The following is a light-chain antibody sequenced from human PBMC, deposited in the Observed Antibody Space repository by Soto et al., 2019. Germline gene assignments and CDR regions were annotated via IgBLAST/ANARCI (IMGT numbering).Light chain of an antibody. CDR1: SSNIGAGYD. CDR3: QSYDSSLSGSWV. V-gene: IGLV1-40*01. CDR2: GNS. J-gene: IGLJ3*02. Sequence: QSVLTQPPSVSGAPGQRVTISCTGSSSNIGAGYDVHWYQQLPGKAPKLLIYGNSNRPSGVPDRFSGSKSGTSASLAITGLQAEDEADYYCQSYDSSLSGSWVFGGGTKVTVL.